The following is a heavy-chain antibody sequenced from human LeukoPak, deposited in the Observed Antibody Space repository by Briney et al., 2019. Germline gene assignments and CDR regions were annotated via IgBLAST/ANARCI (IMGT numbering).Heavy chain of an antibody. CDR1: GFTFSSYG. D-gene: IGHD6-19*01. Sequence: PGGSLRLSCAASGFTFSSYGMHWVRQAPGKGLEWGAVISYDGSNKYYADSVKGRFTISRDNSNNTLYLQMNSLRAEDTAVYYCAKDGGSGWYVGYYFDYWGQGTLVTVSS. CDR2: ISYDGSNK. CDR3: AKDGGSGWYVGYYFDY. V-gene: IGHV3-30*18. J-gene: IGHJ4*02.